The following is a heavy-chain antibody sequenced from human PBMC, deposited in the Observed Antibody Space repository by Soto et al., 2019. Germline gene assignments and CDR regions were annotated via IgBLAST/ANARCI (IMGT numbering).Heavy chain of an antibody. CDR1: GGSISSGDYY. CDR3: AREGRTTHYFDY. CDR2: ISYSGSS. V-gene: IGHV4-30-4*01. Sequence: PSETRSLTCTVSGGSISSGDYYWSWIRQPPGKGLEWIGYISYSGSSYYNPSLKSRVTISVDTSKNQFSLKLSSVTAADTAVYYCAREGRTTHYFDYWGQGTLVTVSS. J-gene: IGHJ4*02.